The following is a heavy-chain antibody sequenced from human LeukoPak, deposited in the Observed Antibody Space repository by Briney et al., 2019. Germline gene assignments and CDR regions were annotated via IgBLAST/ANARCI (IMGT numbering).Heavy chain of an antibody. D-gene: IGHD3-3*01. J-gene: IGHJ5*02. V-gene: IGHV4-31*03. Sequence: KPSETLSLTCTVSGGSISSGGYYWSWIRQHPGKGLEWIGYIYYSGSTYYNPSLKSRVTISVDTSKNQFSLKLSSVTAADTAVYYCAGEVPITIFGVVVNWFDPWGQGTLVTVSS. CDR3: AGEVPITIFGVVVNWFDP. CDR2: IYYSGST. CDR1: GGSISSGGYY.